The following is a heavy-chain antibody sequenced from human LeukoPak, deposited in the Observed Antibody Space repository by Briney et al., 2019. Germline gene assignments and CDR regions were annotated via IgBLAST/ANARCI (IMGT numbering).Heavy chain of an antibody. CDR2: ISGSGGST. D-gene: IGHD3-22*01. V-gene: IGHV3-23*01. CDR3: AKASGYDSSGYYSLGDFDY. J-gene: IGHJ4*02. CDR1: GFTFSSYA. Sequence: GGSLRLSCAASGFTFSSYAMSWVRQAPGKGLEWVSAISGSGGSTYYADSVKGRFTISRDNSKNTLYLQMNSLRAEDTAVYYCAKASGYDSSGYYSLGDFDYWGQGILVTVSS.